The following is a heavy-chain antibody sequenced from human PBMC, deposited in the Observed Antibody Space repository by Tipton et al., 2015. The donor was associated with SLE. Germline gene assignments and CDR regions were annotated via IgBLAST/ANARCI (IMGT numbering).Heavy chain of an antibody. V-gene: IGHV4-34*01. CDR3: ASSLGYYYGSGSYPQFYYFDY. D-gene: IGHD3-10*01. J-gene: IGHJ4*02. CDR1: GFTFSSYE. CDR2: ISSSGST. Sequence: LRLSCAASGFTFSSYEMNWVRQAPGKGLEWVSYISSSGSTNYNPSLKSRVTISVDKSKNQFSLKLSSVTAADTAVYYCASSLGYYYGSGSYPQFYYFDYWGQGTLVTVSS.